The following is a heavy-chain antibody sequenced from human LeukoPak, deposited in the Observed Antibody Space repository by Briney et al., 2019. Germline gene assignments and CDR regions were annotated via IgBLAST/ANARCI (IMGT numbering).Heavy chain of an antibody. Sequence: GESLKISCKGSGYSFSNYWIAWVRQMPGKGLEWMGIIYPDDSNTRYSPSFQGQVTISDDKSISIASLQWSSLKASDTAMYYCARTNLWFGELDAFDIWGQGTLVTVSS. V-gene: IGHV5-51*03. CDR2: IYPDDSNT. CDR1: GYSFSNYW. J-gene: IGHJ3*02. CDR3: ARTNLWFGELDAFDI. D-gene: IGHD3-10*01.